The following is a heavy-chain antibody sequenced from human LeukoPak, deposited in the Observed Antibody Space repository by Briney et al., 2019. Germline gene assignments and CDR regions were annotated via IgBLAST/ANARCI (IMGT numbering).Heavy chain of an antibody. J-gene: IGHJ5*02. CDR1: GGTFSSYA. V-gene: IGHV1-69*06. D-gene: IGHD4-17*01. CDR3: ARDPSVTRYNWFDP. Sequence: ASVKVSCKASGGTFSSYAISWVRQAPGQGLEWMGGIIPIFGTANYAQKFQGRVTITADKSTSTAYMELSSLRSEDTAVYYCARDPSVTRYNWFDPWGQGTLVTVSS. CDR2: IIPIFGTA.